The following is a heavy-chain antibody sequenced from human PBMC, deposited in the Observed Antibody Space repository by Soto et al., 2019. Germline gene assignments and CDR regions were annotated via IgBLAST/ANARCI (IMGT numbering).Heavy chain of an antibody. D-gene: IGHD3-9*01. V-gene: IGHV4-59*01. CDR1: GGSISSYY. CDR2: IYYSGST. J-gene: IGHJ4*02. Sequence: SETLSLTCTVSGGSISSYYWSWIRQPPGKGLEWIGYIYYSGSTNYNPSLKSRVTISVDTSKNQFSLKLSSVTAADTAVYYCARGSERTYYDILTGYYTYPNTFDYWGQGTLVTVS. CDR3: ARGSERTYYDILTGYYTYPNTFDY.